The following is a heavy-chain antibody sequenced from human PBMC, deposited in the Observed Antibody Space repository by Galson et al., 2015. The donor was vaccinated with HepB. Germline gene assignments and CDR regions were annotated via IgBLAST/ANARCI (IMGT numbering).Heavy chain of an antibody. CDR1: GFTFTRYT. CDR3: AKVAILGATPHYFDY. D-gene: IGHD3-16*01. CDR2: LSVNGDIS. Sequence: SLRLSCAASGFTFTRYTMSWVRQAPGKGLKWVSSLSVNGDISYSEDSVKGRFTISRDNSKKMVYLQMNGLRAEDTAVYYCAKVAILGATPHYFDYLGQGTLVTVSS. V-gene: IGHV3-23*01. J-gene: IGHJ4*02.